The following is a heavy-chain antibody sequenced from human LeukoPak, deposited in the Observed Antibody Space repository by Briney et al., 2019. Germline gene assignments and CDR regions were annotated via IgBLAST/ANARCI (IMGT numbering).Heavy chain of an antibody. J-gene: IGHJ4*02. CDR1: GYTFTSYG. D-gene: IGHD3-10*01. V-gene: IGHV1-18*01. Sequence: GASVKVSCKASGYTFTSYGISWVRQAPGQGIEWMGRINPYNGNTNYAQKLQGRVTMTTYTSTSTAYMELRSLRSDDAAVYYCARGPYGSGSYYNPPDYWGQGTLVTVSS. CDR2: INPYNGNT. CDR3: ARGPYGSGSYYNPPDY.